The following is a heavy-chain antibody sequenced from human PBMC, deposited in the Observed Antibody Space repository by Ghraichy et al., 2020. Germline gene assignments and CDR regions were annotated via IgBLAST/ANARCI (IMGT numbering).Heavy chain of an antibody. Sequence: GGSLRLSCAASGFTFSSYAMSWVRQAPGKGLEWVSAISGSGGSTYYADSVKGRFTISRDNSKNTLYLQMNSLRAEDTAVYYCAKGKSPHISGWPSYFDYWGQGTLVTVSS. V-gene: IGHV3-23*01. CDR1: GFTFSSYA. J-gene: IGHJ4*02. CDR3: AKGKSPHISGWPSYFDY. D-gene: IGHD6-19*01. CDR2: ISGSGGST.